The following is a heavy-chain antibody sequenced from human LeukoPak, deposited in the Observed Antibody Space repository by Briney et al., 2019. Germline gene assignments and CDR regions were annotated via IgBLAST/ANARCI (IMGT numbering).Heavy chain of an antibody. Sequence: PSETLSLTCTVSGGSISSYYWSWIRQPPGKGLGWTGYIYYTGSTNYNPSLKSRVTISVDMSKNQFSLKLSSVTATDTAVYYCARAGVYSYGHEDYWGQGTLVTVSS. D-gene: IGHD5-18*01. V-gene: IGHV4-59*01. J-gene: IGHJ4*02. CDR2: IYYTGST. CDR3: ARAGVYSYGHEDY. CDR1: GGSISSYY.